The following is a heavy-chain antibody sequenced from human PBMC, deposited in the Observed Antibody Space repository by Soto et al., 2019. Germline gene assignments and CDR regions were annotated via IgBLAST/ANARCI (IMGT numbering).Heavy chain of an antibody. J-gene: IGHJ5*01. CDR3: AREGRLHWFES. CDR2: IYYSGNT. V-gene: IGHV4-30-4*01. Sequence: SETLSLTCPVSGDSSSSGDYYWSWIRQPPGKGLEWIGCIYYSGNTYYNPSLKRRFSISVDRTKNQFFLNLRSVSAADTAVYFCAREGRLHWFESWGQGTLVTVSS. CDR1: GDSSSSGDYY.